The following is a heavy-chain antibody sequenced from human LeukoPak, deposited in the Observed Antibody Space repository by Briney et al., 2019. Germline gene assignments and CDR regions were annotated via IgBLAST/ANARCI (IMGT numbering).Heavy chain of an antibody. CDR3: ARVGVYGGLLGNWFDP. D-gene: IGHD4-23*01. J-gene: IGHJ5*02. CDR1: GGSISSYY. CDR2: IYPSGST. V-gene: IGHV4-4*09. Sequence: KSSETLSLTCTVSGGSISSYYWSWIRQPPGKGLECIGYIYPSGSTYYNPSLKSRVTISIDRSKNQFSLKLNSVTAADTAVYYCARVGVYGGLLGNWFDPWGQGTLVTVSS.